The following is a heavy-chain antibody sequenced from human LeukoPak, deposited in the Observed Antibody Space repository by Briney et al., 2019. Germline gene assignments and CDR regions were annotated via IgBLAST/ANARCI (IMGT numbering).Heavy chain of an antibody. Sequence: GGSLRLSCAASGFTFSNYAMHWVRQTPGKGLEWVAVISYDGSNKYYADSVKGRFTISRDNSKNTLYLQVNSLRAEDTAVYYCARDNYGLDYWGQGTLVTVSS. CDR1: GFTFSNYA. V-gene: IGHV3-30*04. CDR2: ISYDGSNK. D-gene: IGHD3-10*01. J-gene: IGHJ4*02. CDR3: ARDNYGLDY.